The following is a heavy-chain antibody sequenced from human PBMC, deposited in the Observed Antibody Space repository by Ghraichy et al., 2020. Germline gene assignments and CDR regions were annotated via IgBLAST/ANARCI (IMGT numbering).Heavy chain of an antibody. CDR2: IYYSGST. CDR1: GGSISSYW. V-gene: IGHV4-59*01. D-gene: IGHD1-1*01. Sequence: SETLSLTCTVSGGSISSYWWSWIRQPPGKGLEWIGYIYYSGSTNYNPSLKSRVTMSVDTSKNQFSLKLRSVTAADTAVYYCARVPINWAYSSDWYLDLWGRGTLVIVS. J-gene: IGHJ2*01. CDR3: ARVPINWAYSSDWYLDL.